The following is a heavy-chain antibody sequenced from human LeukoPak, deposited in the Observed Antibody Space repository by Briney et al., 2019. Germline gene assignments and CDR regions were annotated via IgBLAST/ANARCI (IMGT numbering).Heavy chain of an antibody. CDR2: ISSSSSYT. D-gene: IGHD3-16*01. V-gene: IGHV3-21*01. CDR1: GFTFSSYS. J-gene: IGHJ4*02. Sequence: PGGSLRLSCAASGFTFSSYSMNWVRQAPGKGLEWVSSISSSSSYTYYADSVKGRFTISRDNAKNSLYLQMNSLRAEDTAVYYCASGGGVGLRGQGTLVTVSS. CDR3: ASGGGVGL.